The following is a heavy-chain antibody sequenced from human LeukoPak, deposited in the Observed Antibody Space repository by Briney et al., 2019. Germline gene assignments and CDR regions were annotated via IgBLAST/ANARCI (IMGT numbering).Heavy chain of an antibody. Sequence: SETLSLTCTVSGGSISSYYWSWIRQPPGKGLEWIGYIYYSGSTNYNPSLKSRVTISVDTSKNQFSLKLSSVTAADTAVYYCARARTMVRGVIIEGDFDYWGQGTLVTVSS. CDR1: GGSISSYY. D-gene: IGHD3-10*01. CDR3: ARARTMVRGVIIEGDFDY. V-gene: IGHV4-59*01. CDR2: IYYSGST. J-gene: IGHJ4*02.